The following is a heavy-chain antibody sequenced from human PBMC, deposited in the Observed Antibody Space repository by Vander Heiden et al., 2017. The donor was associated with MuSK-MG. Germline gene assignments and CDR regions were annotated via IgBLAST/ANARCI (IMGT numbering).Heavy chain of an antibody. D-gene: IGHD3-22*01. CDR2: IIPILGIA. Sequence: QVQLVQSGAEVKKPGSSVKVSCKASGGTFSSYAISWGRQAPGQGLEWMGGIIPILGIAKYAQKFQGRGTITADKSTSTAYMELRSLRSEETAVYSCARGYYYDSSGYDAFDAFDIWGQGTMVTVYS. J-gene: IGHJ3*02. CDR1: GGTFSSYA. CDR3: ARGYYYDSSGYDAFDAFDI. V-gene: IGHV1-69*10.